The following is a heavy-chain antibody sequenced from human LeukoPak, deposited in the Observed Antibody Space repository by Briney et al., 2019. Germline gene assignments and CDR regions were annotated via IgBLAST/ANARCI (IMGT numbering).Heavy chain of an antibody. CDR2: ISNSGNTI. V-gene: IGHV3-48*04. D-gene: IGHD6-13*01. CDR1: GFIFSSYS. J-gene: IGHJ3*01. CDR3: ARMAYSSDAFDV. Sequence: PGGSLRLSCAVSGFIFSSYSMNWVRQAPGKGLEWASYISNSGNTIYYADSVKGRFTISRDNAKNSLYLQINSLRAEDTAVYYCARMAYSSDAFDVWGQGTMVTVSS.